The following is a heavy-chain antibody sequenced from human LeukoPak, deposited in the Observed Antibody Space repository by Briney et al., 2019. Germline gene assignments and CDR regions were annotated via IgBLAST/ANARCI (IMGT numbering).Heavy chain of an antibody. CDR2: ISYDGGNE. CDR1: GFTFSSYG. V-gene: IGHV3-30*18. Sequence: PGGSLRLSCVPSGFTFSSYGMHWVRQAPGKGLEWVALISYDGGNEYYADSVKGRFTISRDNSKNTLYLQMDSLRAEDTAVYYCAKARSTQSYPLNLIDSWGQGTLVTVSS. CDR3: AKARSTQSYPLNLIDS. D-gene: IGHD1-26*01. J-gene: IGHJ4*02.